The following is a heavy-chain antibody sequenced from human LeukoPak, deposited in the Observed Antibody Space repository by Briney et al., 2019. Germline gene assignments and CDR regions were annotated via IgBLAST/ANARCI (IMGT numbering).Heavy chain of an antibody. V-gene: IGHV1-24*01. CDR2: FDPEDGET. D-gene: IGHD3-22*01. CDR1: GYTLTELS. CDR3: ATVPQYYYDSSGFNFDY. J-gene: IGHJ4*02. Sequence: GASVKVSCKVFGYTLTELSMHWVRQAPGKGLEWMGGFDPEDGETIYAQKFQGRVTMTEDTSTDTAYMELSSLRSEDTAVYYCATVPQYYYDSSGFNFDYWGQGTLVTVSS.